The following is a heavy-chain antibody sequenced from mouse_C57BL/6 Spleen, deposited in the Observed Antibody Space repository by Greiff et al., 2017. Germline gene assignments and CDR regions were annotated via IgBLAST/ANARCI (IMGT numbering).Heavy chain of an antibody. J-gene: IGHJ2*01. D-gene: IGHD2-4*01. Sequence: EVKLQQSGPELVKPGASVKISCKASGYTFTDYYMNWVKQSHGKSLEWIGDINPNNGGTSYNQKFKGKATLTVDKSSSTAYMELRSLTSEDSAVYYCARWGDYDGDYWGQGTTLTVSS. CDR1: GYTFTDYY. CDR2: INPNNGGT. CDR3: ARWGDYDGDY. V-gene: IGHV1-26*01.